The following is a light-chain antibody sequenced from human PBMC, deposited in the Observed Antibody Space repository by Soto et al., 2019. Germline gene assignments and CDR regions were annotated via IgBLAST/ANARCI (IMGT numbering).Light chain of an antibody. CDR1: QSISRN. CDR2: STS. Sequence: DIPMTQSPSSLSASVGDRVTITCRASQSISRNLNWYQQKPGKAPKLLIYSTSSLQSGVPSKFSGSGSGTDFTLAISSLQPEDFATYYCQQSDSIPITFGQGTRLDI. J-gene: IGKJ5*01. CDR3: QQSDSIPIT. V-gene: IGKV1-39*01.